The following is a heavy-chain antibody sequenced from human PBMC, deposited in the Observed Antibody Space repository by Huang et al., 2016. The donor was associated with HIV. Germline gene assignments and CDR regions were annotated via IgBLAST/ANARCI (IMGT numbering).Heavy chain of an antibody. Sequence: QVHLVASGGGVVQPGRSLRFSCAASGFTFRGYGIHWVRQAPGKGLEWVAVITFDGKNKYYADSGRGRFTVSRDNSQNTVSLQMNTLRAEDTAVYYCAKDNDLYYFDYWGQGTLVTVSS. CDR3: AKDNDLYYFDY. V-gene: IGHV3-30*18. CDR1: GFTFRGYG. J-gene: IGHJ4*02. CDR2: ITFDGKNK. D-gene: IGHD1-1*01.